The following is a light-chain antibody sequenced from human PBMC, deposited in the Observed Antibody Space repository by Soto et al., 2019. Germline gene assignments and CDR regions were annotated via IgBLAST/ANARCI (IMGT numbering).Light chain of an antibody. CDR3: QQYGSSPMT. V-gene: IGKV3-20*01. Sequence: EIVMTQSPATLSLSPGERATLSCRASESVGRNLAWYQQKPGQAPRLLIYGASTRATGIPDRFSGSGSGTDFTLTISRLEPEDFAVYYCQQYGSSPMTFGQGTRLEIK. J-gene: IGKJ5*01. CDR2: GAS. CDR1: ESVGRN.